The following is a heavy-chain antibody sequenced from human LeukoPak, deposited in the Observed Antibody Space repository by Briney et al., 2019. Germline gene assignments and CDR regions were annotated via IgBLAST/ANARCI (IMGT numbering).Heavy chain of an antibody. CDR2: IYYTGTT. CDR1: GGSISTSSYY. D-gene: IGHD3-9*01. CDR3: ARGRYYDILTGYYGAFDI. J-gene: IGHJ3*02. V-gene: IGHV4-39*01. Sequence: SETLSLTCTVSGGSISTSSYYWGWIRQPPGKGRECIGTIYYTGTTYYNPSLKSRVTISVDTSKNQFSLKLSSVTAADTAVYYRARGRYYDILTGYYGAFDIWGQGTMVTVSS.